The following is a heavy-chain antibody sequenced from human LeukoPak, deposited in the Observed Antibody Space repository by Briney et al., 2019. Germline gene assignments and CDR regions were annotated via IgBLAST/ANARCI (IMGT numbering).Heavy chain of an antibody. J-gene: IGHJ4*02. CDR3: ARLFQGRANGVWYILDY. CDR1: GYSFTSYW. D-gene: IGHD2-8*01. CDR2: IYPGDSDT. Sequence: GESLKISCKGSGYSFTSYWIGWVRQMPGKGLEWMGIIYPGDSDTRYSPSFQGQVTISADKSISTAYLQWSSLKASDTAMYHCARLFQGRANGVWYILDYWGQGTLVTVSP. V-gene: IGHV5-51*01.